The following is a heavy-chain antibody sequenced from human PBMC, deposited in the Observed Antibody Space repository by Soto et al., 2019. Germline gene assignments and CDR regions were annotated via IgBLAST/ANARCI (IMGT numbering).Heavy chain of an antibody. J-gene: IGHJ4*02. CDR1: GFTFKTYS. V-gene: IGHV3-21*01. D-gene: IGHD3-3*01. CDR3: ASSFDFWSTSYYYFES. Sequence: GVLRLSCAASGFTFKTYSMNWVRQAPGKGLEWVSSISSSSRYIYYADSLKGRFTISRDNAKNSLYLQMNSLRAEDTAVYYCASSFDFWSTSYYYFESWGQGTLVTVSS. CDR2: ISSSSRYI.